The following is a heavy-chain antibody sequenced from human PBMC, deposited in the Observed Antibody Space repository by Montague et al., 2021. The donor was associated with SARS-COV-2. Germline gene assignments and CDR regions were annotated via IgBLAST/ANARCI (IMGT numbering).Heavy chain of an antibody. J-gene: IGHJ5*02. D-gene: IGHD3-3*01. CDR3: ARAAGHDFWSDYYLNWFDP. Sequence: SGKVSFKASGYRSTTYGISWVRQAPGQGLEWMGWISTFNGNTRYAQSFQGRLTMTTATSTTTAYMELKYLIPDDTAVYYCARAAGHDFWSDYYLNWFDPWGQGTLVTVSS. V-gene: IGHV1-18*01. CDR1: GYRSTTYG. CDR2: ISTFNGNT.